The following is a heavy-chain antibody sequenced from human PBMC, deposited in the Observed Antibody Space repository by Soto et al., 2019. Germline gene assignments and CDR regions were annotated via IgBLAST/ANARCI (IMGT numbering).Heavy chain of an antibody. V-gene: IGHV1-69*06. D-gene: IGHD6-13*01. J-gene: IGHJ1*01. CDR3: ASPGGIAAAGTRRYFQH. CDR1: GGTFSSYA. Sequence: QVQLVQSGAEVQKPGSSVKVSCKASGGTFSSYAISWVRQAPGQGLEWMGGIIPIFGTANYAQKFQGRVTITADKSTSTAYMELSSLRSEDTAVYYCASPGGIAAAGTRRYFQHWGQGTLVTVSS. CDR2: IIPIFGTA.